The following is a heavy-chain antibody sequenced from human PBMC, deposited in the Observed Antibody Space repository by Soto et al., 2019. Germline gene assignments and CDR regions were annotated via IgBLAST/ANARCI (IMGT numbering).Heavy chain of an antibody. CDR2: IDWDDDK. V-gene: IGHV2-70*11. J-gene: IGHJ4*02. Sequence: SGPMLVNPTQTLTLTCTFSGFSLSTSGMCVSWIRQPPGKALEWLARIDWDDDKYYSTSLKTRLTISKDTSKNQVVLTMTNMDPVDTATYYCARSPAYYYDSSGYYPFDYWGQGRMVTVSS. D-gene: IGHD3-22*01. CDR3: ARSPAYYYDSSGYYPFDY. CDR1: GFSLSTSGMC.